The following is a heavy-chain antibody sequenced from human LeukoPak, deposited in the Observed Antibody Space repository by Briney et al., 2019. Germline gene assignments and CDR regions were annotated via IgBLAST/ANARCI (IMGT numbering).Heavy chain of an antibody. Sequence: PGGSLRLSCAASGFTFSNSWTSWLRLAPGKGLEWVAHTNEGGSDKYYVDSVKGRFSISKDNVKSSLYLQMNSLRAEDTALYYCAIWSANLNYWGQGTLVTVSS. CDR2: TNEGGSDK. CDR1: GFTFSNSW. V-gene: IGHV3-7*01. J-gene: IGHJ4*02. D-gene: IGHD3-16*01. CDR3: AIWSANLNY.